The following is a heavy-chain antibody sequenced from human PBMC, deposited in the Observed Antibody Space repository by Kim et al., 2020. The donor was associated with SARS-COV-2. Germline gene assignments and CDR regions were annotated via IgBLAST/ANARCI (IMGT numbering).Heavy chain of an antibody. V-gene: IGHV3-48*04. CDR2: ISSSSSTI. D-gene: IGHD2-2*01. CDR1: GFTFSSYS. CDR3: ASQEDRYCSSTSCYEYSYYRMDL. J-gene: IGHJ6*02. Sequence: GGSLRLSCAASGFTFSSYSMNWVRQSPGKGLEWVSYISSSSSTIYYADSVKGRFTISRDNAKNSLYLQMNSLRAEDTAVYYCASQEDRYCSSTSCYEYSYYRMDLWGRGPTVTVSS.